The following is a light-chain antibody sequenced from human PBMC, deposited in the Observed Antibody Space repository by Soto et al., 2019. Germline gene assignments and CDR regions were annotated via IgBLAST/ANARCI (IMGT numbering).Light chain of an antibody. CDR2: GAS. CDR3: HQYNNWPYT. CDR1: QSVSSN. Sequence: EIVMMQSPVTLSVSPGERATLSCRASQSVSSNLAWYQQKPGQAPRLLIYGASTRATGIPARFSGSGSGTEFTLTISSLQSEDFAVYYCHQYNNWPYTFGQGTKLEIK. J-gene: IGKJ2*01. V-gene: IGKV3-15*01.